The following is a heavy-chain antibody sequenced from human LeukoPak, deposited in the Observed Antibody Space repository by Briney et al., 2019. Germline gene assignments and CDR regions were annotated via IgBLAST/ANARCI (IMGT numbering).Heavy chain of an antibody. CDR3: AREGNYDFWSGYYKPGL. J-gene: IGHJ4*02. Sequence: SETLSLTCTVFGGSISSYYWSWIRQPPGKGLEWIGYIYYSGSTYYNPSLKSRVTISVDTSKNQFSLKLSSVTAADTAVYYCAREGNYDFWSGYYKPGLWGQGTLVTVSS. V-gene: IGHV4-59*12. D-gene: IGHD3-3*01. CDR2: IYYSGST. CDR1: GGSISSYY.